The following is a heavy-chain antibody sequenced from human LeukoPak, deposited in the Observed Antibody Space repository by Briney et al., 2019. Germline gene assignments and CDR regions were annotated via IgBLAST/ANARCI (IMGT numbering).Heavy chain of an antibody. Sequence: GGSLRLSCAASGFTFSSYSMNWVRQAPGKGLEWVSYISISSVTIYYADSVKGRFTISRDNAKNSLYLQMNSLRAEDTAVYYCARVADYYDSSGYGLDFDYWGQGTLATVSS. CDR3: ARVADYYDSSGYGLDFDY. D-gene: IGHD3-22*01. J-gene: IGHJ4*02. V-gene: IGHV3-48*01. CDR1: GFTFSSYS. CDR2: ISISSVTI.